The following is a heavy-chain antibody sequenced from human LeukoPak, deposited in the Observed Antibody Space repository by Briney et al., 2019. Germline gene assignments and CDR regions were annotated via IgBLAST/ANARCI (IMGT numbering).Heavy chain of an antibody. CDR2: IRSKAYGGTT. CDR3: NSIVGVIKGL. V-gene: IGHV3-49*04. Sequence: GGSLRLSCTAPGFTSGDYAMSWVRQAPGKGLEWVGFIRSKAYGGTTEYAASVKGRFTISRDDSKSIAYLQMNSLKTEDTAVYYCNSIVGVIKGLWGQGTLVTVSS. J-gene: IGHJ4*02. D-gene: IGHD3-3*01. CDR1: GFTSGDYA.